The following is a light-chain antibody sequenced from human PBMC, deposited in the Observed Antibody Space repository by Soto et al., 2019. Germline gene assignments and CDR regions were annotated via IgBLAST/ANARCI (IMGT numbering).Light chain of an antibody. CDR2: DVS. CDR1: RSDVGGDNY. Sequence: QSALTQPASVSGSPGQSITISCTGTRSDVGGDNYVSWYQQHPGKAPKLMIYDVSNRPSGVSNRFSGSKSGNTASLTISGLQAEDEADYYCSSYTSSRSVVFGGGTKLTVL. CDR3: SSYTSSRSVV. J-gene: IGLJ2*01. V-gene: IGLV2-14*01.